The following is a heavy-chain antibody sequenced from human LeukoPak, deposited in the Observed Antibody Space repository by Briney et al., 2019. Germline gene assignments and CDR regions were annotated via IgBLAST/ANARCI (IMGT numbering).Heavy chain of an antibody. J-gene: IGHJ4*02. V-gene: IGHV4-59*01. Sequence: SETLSLTCTVSGGSISSYYWSWIRQPPGKGLEWIGYIYYSGSTNYNPSLKSRVTISVDTSKNQFPLKLSSVTAADTAVYYCARLFVVRGVIRTYYFDYWGQGTLVTVSS. CDR2: IYYSGST. CDR3: ARLFVVRGVIRTYYFDY. D-gene: IGHD3-10*01. CDR1: GGSISSYY.